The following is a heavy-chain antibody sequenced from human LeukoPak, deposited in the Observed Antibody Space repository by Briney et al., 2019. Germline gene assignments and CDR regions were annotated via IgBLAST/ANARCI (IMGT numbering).Heavy chain of an antibody. CDR1: GGSINNYY. CDR3: ARGQGYCSTTSCYVFDF. J-gene: IGHJ4*02. Sequence: PSETLSLTCTVSGGSINNYYWSWIRQPPGKGLEWIGYIYYSGSTNYNPSLKSRVTLSVDSSQNQFSLKLTSVTAADTAVYYCARGQGYCSTTSCYVFDFWGQGALLTVSS. D-gene: IGHD2-2*01. V-gene: IGHV4-59*01. CDR2: IYYSGST.